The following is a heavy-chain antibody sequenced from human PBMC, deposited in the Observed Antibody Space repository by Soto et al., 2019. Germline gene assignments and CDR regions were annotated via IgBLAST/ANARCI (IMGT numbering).Heavy chain of an antibody. J-gene: IGHJ3*02. CDR1: GGSISSTNW. CDR3: GTFRSGYYQTDALDI. CDR2: IYHSGSS. Sequence: QMQLQESGPGLVKPSGTLSLTCAVSGGSISSTNWWTWVRQPPGKGLEWIGEIYHSGSSNYNPSLESRVTISVDKSKNQCSLKLSSVTAADTAVYYCGTFRSGYYQTDALDIWGQGTMVTVSS. D-gene: IGHD3-22*01. V-gene: IGHV4-4*02.